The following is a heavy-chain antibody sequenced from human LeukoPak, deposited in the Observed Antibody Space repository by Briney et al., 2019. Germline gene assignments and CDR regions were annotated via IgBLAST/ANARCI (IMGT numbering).Heavy chain of an antibody. CDR3: VKDRGTTTSTWYGAFDF. CDR1: GFTFSTYG. CDR2: ISGRGGST. D-gene: IGHD2-15*01. J-gene: IGHJ4*02. Sequence: GGSLRLSCSASGFTFSTYGMSWVRQAPGKGLEWVSPISGRGGSTYSSGSVKGRFIISRDNSKNTLYLQMNNVRGEDTALYYCVKDRGTTTSTWYGAFDFWGQGALVTVSS. V-gene: IGHV3-23*01.